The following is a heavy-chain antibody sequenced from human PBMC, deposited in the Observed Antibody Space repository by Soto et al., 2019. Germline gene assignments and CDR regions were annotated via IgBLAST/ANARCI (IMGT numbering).Heavy chain of an antibody. CDR1: GGSISSGGYY. V-gene: IGHV4-31*03. CDR2: IYYSGST. Sequence: QVQLQESGPGLVKPSQTLSLTCTVSGGSISSGGYYWSWIRQHPGKGLEWIGYIYYSGSTYYNPSLKSRVTISVDTSKNQFSLKLSSVTAADTAVYYCARGWRGDYEGWFDPWGQGTLVTVSS. D-gene: IGHD4-17*01. J-gene: IGHJ5*02. CDR3: ARGWRGDYEGWFDP.